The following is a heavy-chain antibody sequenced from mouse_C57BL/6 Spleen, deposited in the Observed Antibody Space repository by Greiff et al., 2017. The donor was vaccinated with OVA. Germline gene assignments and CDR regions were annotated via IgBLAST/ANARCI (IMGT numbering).Heavy chain of an antibody. D-gene: IGHD1-1*01. CDR1: GFSLSTSGMG. J-gene: IGHJ1*03. CDR3: ARNGAYYGSRRWYFDV. V-gene: IGHV8-12*01. Sequence: QVTLKVSGPGILQSSQTLSLTCSFSGFSLSTSGMGVSWIRQPSGKGLEWLAHIYWDDDKRYNPSLKSRLTISKDTSRNQVFLKITSVDTADTATYYCARNGAYYGSRRWYFDVWGTGTTVTVSS. CDR2: IYWDDDK.